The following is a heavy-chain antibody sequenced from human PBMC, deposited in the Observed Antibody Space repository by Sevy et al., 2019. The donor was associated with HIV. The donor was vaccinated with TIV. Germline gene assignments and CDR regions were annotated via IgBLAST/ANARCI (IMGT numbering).Heavy chain of an antibody. V-gene: IGHV3-49*04. CDR2: IRSKAYGGTT. CDR3: TTHSCSHNPYYYYYYMDV. Sequence: GESLKISCTASGFSFGDYAMSWVRQAPGKGLEWVGYIRSKAYGGTTEYAASVKGRFTISRDDSKSIAYLQMNSLKTEDTAVYYCTTHSCSHNPYYYYYYMDVWGKRTTVTVSS. CDR1: GFSFGDYA. J-gene: IGHJ6*03. D-gene: IGHD2-15*01.